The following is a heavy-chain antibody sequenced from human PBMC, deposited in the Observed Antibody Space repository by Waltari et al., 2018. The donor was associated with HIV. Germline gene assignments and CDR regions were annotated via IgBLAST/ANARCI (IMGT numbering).Heavy chain of an antibody. J-gene: IGHJ3*01. CDR1: GGAFDSFA. D-gene: IGHD1-26*01. Sequence: QAQLVPSGAETKKPGSSVTVSCHASGGAFDSFALPWVRQAPDQGLEWLGGTAPFFGVIYAQDFNGRVTITSNPSTRTVFLELGGLRPDDTAVYFCAKSDFTELVRGQKAFDVWGQGT. V-gene: IGHV1-69*19. CDR3: AKSDFTELVRGQKAFDV. CDR2: TAPFFGV.